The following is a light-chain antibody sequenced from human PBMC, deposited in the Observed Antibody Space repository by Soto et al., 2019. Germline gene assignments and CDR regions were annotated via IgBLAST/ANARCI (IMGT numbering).Light chain of an antibody. CDR2: SSS. Sequence: QSVLTQPPSASGTPGQRVTISCSGGTSNIGSNAVYWYQQVPGTAPKLLIQSSSQRPSGVPDRFSGSKSGTSASLAISGLQAEDEAEYYCCSYAGSYTYVFGTGTKVTVL. V-gene: IGLV1-44*01. CDR1: TSNIGSNA. J-gene: IGLJ1*01. CDR3: CSYAGSYTYV.